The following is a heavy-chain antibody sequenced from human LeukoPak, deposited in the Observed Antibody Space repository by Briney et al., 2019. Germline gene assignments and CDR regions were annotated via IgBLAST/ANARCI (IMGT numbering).Heavy chain of an antibody. CDR1: GFTFSSYW. Sequence: GGSLRPSCAASGFTFSSYWMHWVRQAPGKGLEWVSAISGRTGGTYYADSVKGRFTISRDNSKSTLYLQMDSLRAEDTAVYYCAKCGNSGCHLIDYWGQGTLVTVSS. J-gene: IGHJ4*02. V-gene: IGHV3-23*01. CDR3: AKCGNSGCHLIDY. D-gene: IGHD5-12*01. CDR2: ISGRTGGT.